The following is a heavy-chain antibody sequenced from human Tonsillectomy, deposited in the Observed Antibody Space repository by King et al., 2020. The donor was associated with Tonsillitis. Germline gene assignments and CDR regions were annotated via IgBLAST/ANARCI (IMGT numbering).Heavy chain of an antibody. Sequence: VQLQESGPGLVKPSETLSLTCSVSGGFISSYFWSWIRQPPGRGLEWIGYIYYTGSTNYNPSLKIRVTISVDSSKNQFSLRLSSVTAADTAVYYCARDVGGNSDYWGQGTLVTVSS. CDR1: GGFISSYF. D-gene: IGHD4-23*01. J-gene: IGHJ4*02. CDR3: ARDVGGNSDY. V-gene: IGHV4-59*01. CDR2: IYYTGST.